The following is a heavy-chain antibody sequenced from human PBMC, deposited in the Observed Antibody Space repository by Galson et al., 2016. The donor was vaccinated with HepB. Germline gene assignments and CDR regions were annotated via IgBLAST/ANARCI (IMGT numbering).Heavy chain of an antibody. D-gene: IGHD2-2*01. V-gene: IGHV1-69*13. CDR3: ARGGRLVVVPAAQRGDYFDS. J-gene: IGHJ4*02. CDR2: IIPVFRTA. Sequence: SVKVSCKASGGSFGSYSMHWVRQAPGQGLEWMEGIIPVFRTATYAQRFQGRVTITADEPASTAYMEVSGLRSEDTAIYYCARGGRLVVVPAAQRGDYFDSWGQGTLVTVSS. CDR1: GGSFGSYS.